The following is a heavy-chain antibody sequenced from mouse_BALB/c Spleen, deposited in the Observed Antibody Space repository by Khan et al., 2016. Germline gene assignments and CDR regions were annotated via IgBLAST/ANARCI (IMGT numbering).Heavy chain of an antibody. D-gene: IGHD2-4*01. Sequence: VQLKESGPELMKPGASVKVSCKASGYSFTDYNMYWVKQSHGKSLEWIGYIDPYNGGTGYNQKFKGKATLTVDKSSSTAFMHLNSLTSEDSAVYSCARTDYETIWFAYWGQGTLVTVSA. CDR2: IDPYNGGT. J-gene: IGHJ3*01. CDR1: GYSFTDYN. V-gene: IGHV1S135*01. CDR3: ARTDYETIWFAY.